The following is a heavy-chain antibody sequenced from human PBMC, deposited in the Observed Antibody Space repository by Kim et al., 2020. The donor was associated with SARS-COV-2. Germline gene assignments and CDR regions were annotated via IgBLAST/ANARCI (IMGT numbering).Heavy chain of an antibody. V-gene: IGHV3-23*01. Sequence: DSVKGRFTISRDNSKNTLYLQMNSLRAEDTAVYYCAKVGYGGKGGDYFDYWGQGTLVTVSS. CDR3: AKVGYGGKGGDYFDY. D-gene: IGHD2-15*01. J-gene: IGHJ4*02.